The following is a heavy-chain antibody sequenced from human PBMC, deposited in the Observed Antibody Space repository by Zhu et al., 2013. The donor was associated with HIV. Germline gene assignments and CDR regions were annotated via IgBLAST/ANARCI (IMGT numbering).Heavy chain of an antibody. V-gene: IGHV1-69*01. J-gene: IGHJ6*02. CDR2: IIPIFGTA. CDR3: ARETHETQLALSYYYYGMDV. CDR1: GGTFSSYA. D-gene: IGHD6-13*01. Sequence: QVQLVQSGAEVKRPGSSVKASCKASGGTFSSYAISWVRQAPGQGLEWMGGIIPIFGTANYAQKFQGRVTITADESTSTAYMELSSLRSEDTAVYYCARETHETQLALSYYYYGMDVWGQGTTVTVSS.